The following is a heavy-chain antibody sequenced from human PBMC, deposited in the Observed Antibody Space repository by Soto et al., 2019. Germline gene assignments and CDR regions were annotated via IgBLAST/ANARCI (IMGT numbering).Heavy chain of an antibody. V-gene: IGHV4-30-4*01. CDR1: GGSISSGDYY. Sequence: QVQLQESGPGLVKPSQTLSLTCTVSGGSISSGDYYWSWIRQPPGKGLEWIGFISNSGNTYYNPSLKIRITLSAHTSKNQFSLKLNSVTAADAAVYYCAKAWDYGGQGTLFTVSS. CDR3: AKAWDY. J-gene: IGHJ4*02. CDR2: ISNSGNT.